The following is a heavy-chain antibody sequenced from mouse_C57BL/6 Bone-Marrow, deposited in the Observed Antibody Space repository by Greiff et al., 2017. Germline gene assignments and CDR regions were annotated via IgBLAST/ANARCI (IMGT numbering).Heavy chain of an antibody. CDR3: ARDGYFLFAY. V-gene: IGHV5-4*03. CDR2: ISDGGSYT. CDR1: GFTFSSYA. Sequence: EVMLEESGGGLVKPGGSLKLSCAASGFTFSSYAMSWVRQTPEKRLEWVATISDGGSYTNYPDNVKGRFTISIDNAYNNLYMQMSHLKSEDTAMSYCARDGYFLFAYWGQGTLVTVSA. D-gene: IGHD2-3*01. J-gene: IGHJ3*01.